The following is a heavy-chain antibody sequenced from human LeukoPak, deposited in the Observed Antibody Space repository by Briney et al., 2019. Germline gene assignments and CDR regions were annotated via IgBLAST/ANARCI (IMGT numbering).Heavy chain of an antibody. V-gene: IGHV3-73*01. CDR1: GFTFSGSA. J-gene: IGHJ3*02. D-gene: IGHD2-15*01. CDR2: IRSKANSYAT. CDR3: TRYAETYCSGGSCYPRAFDI. Sequence: PGGSLKLSCAASGFTFSGSAMHWVRQASGKGLEWVGRIRSKANSYATAYAASVKGRFTISRDDSKNTAYLQMNSLKTEDTAVYYCTRYAETYCSGGSCYPRAFDIWGKGQWSPSLQ.